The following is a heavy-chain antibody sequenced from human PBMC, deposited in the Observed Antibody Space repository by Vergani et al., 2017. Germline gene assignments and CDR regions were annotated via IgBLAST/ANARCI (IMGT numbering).Heavy chain of an antibody. CDR2: IYHSGST. D-gene: IGHD3-3*01. V-gene: IGHV4-34*01. J-gene: IGHJ4*02. Sequence: QVQLQQWGAGLLKPSETLSLTCAVYGGSFSGYYWSWIRQPPGKGLEWIGEIYHSGSTNYNPSLKSRVTISVDTSKNQFSLKLSSVTAADTAVYYCARVRYDFWSGYKDRFYFDYWGQGTLVTVSS. CDR1: GGSFSGYY. CDR3: ARVRYDFWSGYKDRFYFDY.